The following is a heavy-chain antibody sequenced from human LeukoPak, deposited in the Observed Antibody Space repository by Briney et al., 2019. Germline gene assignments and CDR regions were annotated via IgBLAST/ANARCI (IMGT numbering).Heavy chain of an antibody. CDR1: GYTFTGYY. J-gene: IGHJ4*02. D-gene: IGHD3-22*01. V-gene: IGHV1-2*02. CDR2: INPNSGGT. CDR3: ARDEGTYYYDSSGYYYNY. Sequence: ASVKVSCKASGYTFTGYYMHRVRQAPGQGLEWMGWINPNSGGTNYAQKFQGRVTMTRDTSISTAYMELSRLRSDDTAVYYCARDEGTYYYDSSGYYYNYWGQGTLVTVSS.